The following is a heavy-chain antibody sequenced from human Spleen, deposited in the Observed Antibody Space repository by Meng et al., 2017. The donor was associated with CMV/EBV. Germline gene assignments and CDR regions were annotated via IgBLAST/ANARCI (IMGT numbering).Heavy chain of an antibody. D-gene: IGHD1-26*01. Sequence: QVQLQESGPGLVKPSQTLSLTCTVSGGSISSGDYYWSWIRQPPGKGLEWIGYIYYSGSTYYNPSLKSRVTISVDTSKNQFSLQLRFVTAADTAVYYCARHRGNYYQSFLHWGQGTLVTVSS. J-gene: IGHJ1*01. CDR2: IYYSGST. CDR1: GGSISSGDYY. CDR3: ARHRGNYYQSFLH. V-gene: IGHV4-30-4*08.